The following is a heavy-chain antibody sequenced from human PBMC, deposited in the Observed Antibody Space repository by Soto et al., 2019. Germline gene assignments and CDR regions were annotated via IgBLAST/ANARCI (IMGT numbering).Heavy chain of an antibody. CDR2: ISGSGGST. CDR1: GFTFSSYA. Sequence: GGSLRLSCAASGFTFSSYAMSWVRQAPGKGLEWVSAISGSGGSTYYADSVKGRFTISRDNSKNTLYLQMNSLRAEDTAVYYCAQDCPSYYYDSSGTCYWRQGTLVTVSA. V-gene: IGHV3-23*01. D-gene: IGHD3-22*01. J-gene: IGHJ4*02. CDR3: AQDCPSYYYDSSGTCY.